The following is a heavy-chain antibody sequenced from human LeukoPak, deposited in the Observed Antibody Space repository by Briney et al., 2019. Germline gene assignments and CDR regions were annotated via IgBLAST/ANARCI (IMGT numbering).Heavy chain of an antibody. V-gene: IGHV1-69*05. J-gene: IGHJ5*02. Sequence: ASVKVSCKASGGTFSSYAISWVRQAPGQGLEWMGGIIPIFGTANDAQKFQGRVTMTRDMSTSTVYMELSSLRSEDTAVYYCARDGDHSSSSLSWFDPWGQGTLVTVSS. D-gene: IGHD6-6*01. CDR3: ARDGDHSSSSLSWFDP. CDR1: GGTFSSYA. CDR2: IIPIFGTA.